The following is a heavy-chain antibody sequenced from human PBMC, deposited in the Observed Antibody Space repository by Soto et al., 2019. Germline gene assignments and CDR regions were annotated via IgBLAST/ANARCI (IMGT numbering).Heavy chain of an antibody. D-gene: IGHD2-2*01. CDR2: INPSGGST. V-gene: IGHV1-46*03. CDR1: GYIFTSYY. Sequence: ASVKVSCKASGYIFTSYYVHWVRQAPGQGLEWIGIINPSGGSTSYAQKFQGRVTMTRDTSTSTVYMELSSLRSEDTAIYYCARRLAPALPAAMDYWGQGSLVTVSS. J-gene: IGHJ4*02. CDR3: ARRLAPALPAAMDY.